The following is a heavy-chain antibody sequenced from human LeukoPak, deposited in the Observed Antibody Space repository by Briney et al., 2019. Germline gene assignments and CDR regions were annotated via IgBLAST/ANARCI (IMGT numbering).Heavy chain of an antibody. D-gene: IGHD2-2*03. CDR3: TTGYCSSTSRWFDY. J-gene: IGHJ4*02. CDR2: IKSKTDGGTT. Sequence: GGSLRLSCAASGFTCSNAWMSWVRQAPGKGLEWFGRIKSKTDGGTTDYAAPVKGRFTISRDDAKNTLYLQMNSLKTDDTAVYYCTTGYCSSTSRWFDYWGQGTLVTVSS. V-gene: IGHV3-15*01. CDR1: GFTCSNAW.